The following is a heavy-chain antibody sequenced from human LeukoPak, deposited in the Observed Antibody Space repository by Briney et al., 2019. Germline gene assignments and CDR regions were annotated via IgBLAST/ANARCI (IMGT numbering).Heavy chain of an antibody. Sequence: GASVKVSCKASGYTFTSYYMHWVRQAPGQGLEWMGIINPSGGSTSYAQKFQGGVTMTRDTSTSTVYMELSSLRSEDTAVYYCARDRNGPGQGLLLHSSSWYAFYFDYWGQGTLVTVSS. D-gene: IGHD6-13*01. V-gene: IGHV1-46*01. CDR3: ARDRNGPGQGLLLHSSSWYAFYFDY. J-gene: IGHJ4*02. CDR1: GYTFTSYY. CDR2: INPSGGST.